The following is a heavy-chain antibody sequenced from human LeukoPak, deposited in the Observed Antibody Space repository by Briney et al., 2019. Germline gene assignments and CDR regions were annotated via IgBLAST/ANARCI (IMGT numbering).Heavy chain of an antibody. D-gene: IGHD5-12*01. J-gene: IGHJ4*02. Sequence: GGSLRLSCAASRFTFSSYWMTWVRQAPAKGLERVANIKQDGSEKYYVGSVKGRFTISRDNTKNSLYLQMNSLRAEDTAVYYCAREGGYGGVFDYWGQGTLVTVSS. CDR3: AREGGYGGVFDY. CDR1: RFTFSSYW. V-gene: IGHV3-7*05. CDR2: IKQDGSEK.